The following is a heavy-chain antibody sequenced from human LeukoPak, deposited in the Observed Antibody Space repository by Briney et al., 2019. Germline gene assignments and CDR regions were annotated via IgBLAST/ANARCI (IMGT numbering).Heavy chain of an antibody. CDR1: GGSISSYY. J-gene: IGHJ4*02. CDR3: ARAPGYYFDY. Sequence: SETLSLTCAVSGGSISSYYWSWIRQPPGKGLEWIGYIYYSGSTDYNPSLKSRVTISVDTSKNQFSLKLSSVTAADTAVYYCARAPGYYFDYWGQGTLVTVSS. V-gene: IGHV4-59*01. CDR2: IYYSGST. D-gene: IGHD3-10*01.